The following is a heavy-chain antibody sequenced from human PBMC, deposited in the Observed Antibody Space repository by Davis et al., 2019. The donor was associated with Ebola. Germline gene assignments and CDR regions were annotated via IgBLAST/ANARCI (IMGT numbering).Heavy chain of an antibody. J-gene: IGHJ5*02. CDR3: AASRNYDFGGGYPNWFDP. CDR1: SIAW. CDR2: IYSTGTT. D-gene: IGHD3-3*01. V-gene: IGHV4-39*01. Sequence: SIAWMGWVRQPPGKGLEWIGTIYSTGTTYYNPSLKSRVTISVDTSNNQFSLRLTSVTAADTAVYYCAASRNYDFGGGYPNWFDPWGQGALVTVSS.